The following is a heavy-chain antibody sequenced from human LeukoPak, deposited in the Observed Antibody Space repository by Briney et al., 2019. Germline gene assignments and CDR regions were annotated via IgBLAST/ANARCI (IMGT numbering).Heavy chain of an antibody. D-gene: IGHD3-10*01. V-gene: IGHV3-23*01. CDR1: GFTFSSYG. Sequence: GGSLRLSCAASGFTFSSYGMHWVRQAPGKGLEWVSAISGSGGSTYYADSVKGRFTISRDNSKNTLYLQMNSLRVEDTAVYYCAKGFYGELLFDYWGQGTLVTVSS. J-gene: IGHJ4*02. CDR2: ISGSGGST. CDR3: AKGFYGELLFDY.